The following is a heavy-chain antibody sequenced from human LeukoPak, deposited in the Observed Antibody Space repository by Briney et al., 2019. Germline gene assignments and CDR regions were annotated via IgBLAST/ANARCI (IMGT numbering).Heavy chain of an antibody. D-gene: IGHD3-16*01. CDR2: ISGSGGST. V-gene: IGHV3-23*01. CDR3: AKAPAGLGEPSDY. Sequence: GGSLRLSCAASGFTFSSYAMSWVRKAPGKGLEWVSAISGSGGSTYYADSVKGRFTISRDNSKNTLYLQMNSLRAEDTAVYYCAKAPAGLGEPSDYWGQGTLVTVSS. CDR1: GFTFSSYA. J-gene: IGHJ4*02.